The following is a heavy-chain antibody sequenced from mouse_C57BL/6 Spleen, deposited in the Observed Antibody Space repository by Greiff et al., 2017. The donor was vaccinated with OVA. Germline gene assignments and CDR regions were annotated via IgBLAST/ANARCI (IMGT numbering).Heavy chain of an antibody. CDR2: IRNKANGYTT. CDR3: ARYSDWDYFDY. Sequence: EVKLVESGGGLVQPGGSLSLSCAASGFTFTDYYMSWVRQPPGKALEWLGFIRNKANGYTTEYSASVKGRFTISRDNSQSILYLQMNALRAEDSATYYCARYSDWDYFDYWGQGTTLTVSS. D-gene: IGHD4-1*01. V-gene: IGHV7-3*01. J-gene: IGHJ2*01. CDR1: GFTFTDYY.